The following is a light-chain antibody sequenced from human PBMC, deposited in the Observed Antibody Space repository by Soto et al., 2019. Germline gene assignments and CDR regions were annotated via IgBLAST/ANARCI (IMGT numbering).Light chain of an antibody. V-gene: IGKV1-5*01. CDR2: DAS. Sequence: DMQMTQSPSTLSASVGARVTITCRASQSIGDWLAWYQQKPGKAPKLLIYDASILQSGVPSRFSGSGSGTEFTLTISSLQPDDLATYYCQQYSRSSWTFGKGTKV. CDR3: QQYSRSSWT. CDR1: QSIGDW. J-gene: IGKJ1*01.